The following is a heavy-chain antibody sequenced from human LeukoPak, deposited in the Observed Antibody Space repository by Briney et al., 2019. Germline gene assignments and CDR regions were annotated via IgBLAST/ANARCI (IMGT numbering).Heavy chain of an antibody. CDR3: AKDRATDPLLDY. CDR1: GFTFSDYW. CDR2: INPDGRTA. D-gene: IGHD2-21*02. V-gene: IGHV3-74*01. Sequence: GGPLRLSCAASGFTFSDYWLYWVRQGPGKRLLSVSRINPDGRTAHYADSVKGRFTISRDNSKNTLYLQMNSLRAENTAVYYGAKDRATDPLLDYWGQGTLVTVSS. J-gene: IGHJ4*02.